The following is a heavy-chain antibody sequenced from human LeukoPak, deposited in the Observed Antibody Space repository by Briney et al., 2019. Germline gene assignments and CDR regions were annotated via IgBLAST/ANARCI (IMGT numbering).Heavy chain of an antibody. CDR1: GGSISSYY. Sequence: SETLSLTCTVSGGSISSYYWSWIRQPPGKGLEWIGHIYTSGSTNYNPSLNSRVTISVDTSKNQFSLKLSSVTAADTAVYYCARGSEYRSWGPWVSVSYYYYLDVWGKGTTVTVSS. CDR3: ARGSEYRSWGPWVSVSYYYYLDV. J-gene: IGHJ6*03. V-gene: IGHV4-4*08. D-gene: IGHD6-13*01. CDR2: IYTSGST.